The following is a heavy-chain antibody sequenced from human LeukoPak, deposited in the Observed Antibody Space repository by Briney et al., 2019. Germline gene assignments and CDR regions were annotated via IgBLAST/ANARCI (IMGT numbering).Heavy chain of an antibody. V-gene: IGHV3-21*01. D-gene: IGHD5-18*01. J-gene: IGHJ4*02. CDR1: GFTFSSYS. CDR2: ISSSSSYI. CDR3: ARREVTREIDY. Sequence: GGSLRLSCAASGFTFSSYSMNWVRQAPGKGLEWVSSISSSSSYIFYADSVKGRFTISRDNAKNSLYLQMNSLRAEDTAVYYCARREVTREIDYWGQGTLVTVSS.